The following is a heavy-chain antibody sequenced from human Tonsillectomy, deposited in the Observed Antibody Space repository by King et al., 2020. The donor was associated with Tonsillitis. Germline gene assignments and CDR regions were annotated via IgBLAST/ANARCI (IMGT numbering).Heavy chain of an antibody. CDR2: IYHRGST. CDR1: GGSISSGDYY. J-gene: IGHJ5*02. V-gene: IGHV4-30-4*01. CDR3: ARGSWFDP. Sequence: HVKLQESGPGLVKPSQTLSLTCNVSGGSISSGDYYWNWIRQSPGKGLEWIGYIYHRGSTDYNPSLRSRVTISLDTSKNQFSLKLSSVTAADTAVYYCARGSWFDPWGQGTLVTVSS.